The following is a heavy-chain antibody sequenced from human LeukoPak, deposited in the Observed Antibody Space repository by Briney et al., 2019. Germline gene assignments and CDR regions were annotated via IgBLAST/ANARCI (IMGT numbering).Heavy chain of an antibody. D-gene: IGHD3-10*01. CDR3: ARDHSYYFGSQTSTLDV. Sequence: SETLSLTCTVSGGSVSSGSYYWSWIRQPPGEGLEWIGYIYYTGSVDYNASLKSRLTISLDTSKNRFSLKLNSVTAADTAVYYCARDHSYYFGSQTSTLDVWGQGTAVTVSS. CDR2: IYYTGSV. CDR1: GGSVSSGSYY. V-gene: IGHV4-31*03. J-gene: IGHJ6*02.